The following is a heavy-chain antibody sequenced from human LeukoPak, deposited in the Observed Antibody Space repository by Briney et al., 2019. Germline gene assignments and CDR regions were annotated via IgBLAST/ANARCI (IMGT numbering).Heavy chain of an antibody. CDR3: ARVSGSYYFRYFDY. D-gene: IGHD1-26*01. Sequence: SETLSLTCAVYGGSFSGYYWSWIRQPPGKGLEWIGEINHSGSTNYNPSLKSRVTISVDTSKNQFSLKLSSVTAADTAVYYCARVSGSYYFRYFDYWGQGTLVTVPS. J-gene: IGHJ4*02. CDR2: INHSGST. V-gene: IGHV4-34*01. CDR1: GGSFSGYY.